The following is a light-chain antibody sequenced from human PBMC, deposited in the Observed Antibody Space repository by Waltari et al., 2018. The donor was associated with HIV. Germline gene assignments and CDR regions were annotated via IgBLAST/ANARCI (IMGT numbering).Light chain of an antibody. CDR1: TGGDISGHL. CDR2: DTT. Sequence: QTVVTQQPPPTLYSGGTVALTCCSSTGGDISGHLLYWFQQQPGQAPRPLIYDTTNKPSRAPARFSGDLLGSKAVLTLSGAQTEDEADYYCSLSFGGAAVFGGGTHVTVL. J-gene: IGLJ2*01. CDR3: SLSFGGAAV. V-gene: IGLV7-46*01.